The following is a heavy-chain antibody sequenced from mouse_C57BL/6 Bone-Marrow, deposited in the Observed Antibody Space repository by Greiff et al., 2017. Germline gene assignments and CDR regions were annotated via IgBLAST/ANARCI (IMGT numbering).Heavy chain of an antibody. J-gene: IGHJ3*01. CDR1: GYTFTSYW. D-gene: IGHD4-1*01. CDR2: IDPSDSYT. CDR3: ASLGLAY. Sequence: VQLQQPGAELVKPGASVKLSCKASGYTFTSYWMQWVKQRPGQGLEWIGEIDPSDSYTNYNQKFKGKATLTVDKSSSTAYMQLSSLTSEDSAVYYCASLGLAYWGQGTLVTVSA. V-gene: IGHV1-50*01.